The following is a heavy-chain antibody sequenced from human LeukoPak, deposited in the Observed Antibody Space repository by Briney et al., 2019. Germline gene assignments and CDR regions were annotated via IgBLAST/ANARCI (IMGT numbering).Heavy chain of an antibody. CDR3: ARGIDDYGDYSYYYYYYMDV. J-gene: IGHJ6*03. V-gene: IGHV4-59*12. Sequence: ASETLSLTCTVSGGSMNTYFWSWIRQPPGKGLEWMGYVYHTGSTTYKPSLKSRITISVDTSKNQFSLKLSSVTAADTAVYYCARGIDDYGDYSYYYYYYMDVWGKGTTVTVSS. CDR1: GGSMNTYF. CDR2: VYHTGST. D-gene: IGHD4-17*01.